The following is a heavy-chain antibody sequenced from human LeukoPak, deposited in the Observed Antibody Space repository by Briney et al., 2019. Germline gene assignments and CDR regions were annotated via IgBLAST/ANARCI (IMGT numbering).Heavy chain of an antibody. D-gene: IGHD1-1*01. V-gene: IGHV1-46*01. CDR2: INPSGGST. Sequence: ASVKVSCKAFGYTFTSYYMHWVRQAPGQGLEWMGIINPSGGSTSYAQKFQGRVTMTRDTSTSTVYMELSSLRSEDTVVYYCARELENYYYMDVWGKGTTVTISS. CDR1: GYTFTSYY. J-gene: IGHJ6*03. CDR3: ARELENYYYMDV.